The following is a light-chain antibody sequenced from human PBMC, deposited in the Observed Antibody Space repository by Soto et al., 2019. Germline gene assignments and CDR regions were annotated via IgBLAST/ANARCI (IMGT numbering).Light chain of an antibody. CDR2: GDN. Sequence: QAVVTQPPSVSGAPGQRVTIPCTGSNSNIGSFYDVHWYQQLPGTVPKLLIYGDNNRPSGVPDRFSGSKSGTSATLAITGLEAEDEADYHWQSYESMPSHVVFGGATEWPV. V-gene: IGLV1-40*01. CDR3: QSYESMPSHVV. CDR1: NSNIGSFYD. J-gene: IGLJ2*01.